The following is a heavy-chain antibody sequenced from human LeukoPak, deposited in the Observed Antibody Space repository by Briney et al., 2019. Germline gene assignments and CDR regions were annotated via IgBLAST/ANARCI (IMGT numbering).Heavy chain of an antibody. D-gene: IGHD6-13*01. Sequence: GGSLRLSCAASGFTFSLYEMTWVRQAPGKGLEWVSYITRSGSTTYYADSVKGRFTISRDNARNSLYLQMNSLTTEDTAVYYCARDMAAAGDYWGQGTLVTVSS. CDR3: ARDMAAAGDY. J-gene: IGHJ4*02. CDR2: ITRSGSTT. CDR1: GFTFSLYE. V-gene: IGHV3-48*03.